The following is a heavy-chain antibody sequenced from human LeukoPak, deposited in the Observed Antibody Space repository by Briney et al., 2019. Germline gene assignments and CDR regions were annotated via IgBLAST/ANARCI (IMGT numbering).Heavy chain of an antibody. CDR2: ISYDGSNK. CDR3: ARGQWLPVFDF. D-gene: IGHD3-22*01. Sequence: GRSLRLSCAASGFTFSSYGMHWVRQAPGKGLEWVAVISYDGSNKYYADSVKGRFTISRDNSKNTLYLQMNSLRAEDTAVYYCARGQWLPVFDFWGQGTLVTVSS. J-gene: IGHJ4*02. V-gene: IGHV3-30*03. CDR1: GFTFSSYG.